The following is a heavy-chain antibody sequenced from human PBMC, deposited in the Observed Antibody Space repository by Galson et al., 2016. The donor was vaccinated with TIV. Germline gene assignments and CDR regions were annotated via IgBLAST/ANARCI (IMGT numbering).Heavy chain of an antibody. CDR3: ARERRYCGDQCYLRYYYGMDV. D-gene: IGHD2-21*01. Sequence: SLRLSCAAAGFSVSDNYMNWVRQAPGKGLEWASIIYNDGTTYYADSVKGRFTISRDNSKNTVYLRMHSLGADDAAVYHCARERRYCGDQCYLRYYYGMDVWGQGTTVTVSS. V-gene: IGHV3-53*05. CDR2: IYNDGTT. J-gene: IGHJ6*02. CDR1: GFSVSDNY.